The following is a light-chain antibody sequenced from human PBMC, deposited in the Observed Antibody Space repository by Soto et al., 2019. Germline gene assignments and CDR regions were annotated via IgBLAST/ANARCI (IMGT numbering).Light chain of an antibody. Sequence: EIVLTPSPGTLSLSSGGRATLSCTARQSVSSSFLAWYQHKAGQAPRLLIYDASSRATGVPARFSGSGSGTDFTLTISSPEPEDFAVYYCQVRDVWPTFGQGTKVDIK. V-gene: IGKV3-20*02. CDR2: DAS. CDR3: QVRDVWPT. J-gene: IGKJ1*01. CDR1: QSVSSSF.